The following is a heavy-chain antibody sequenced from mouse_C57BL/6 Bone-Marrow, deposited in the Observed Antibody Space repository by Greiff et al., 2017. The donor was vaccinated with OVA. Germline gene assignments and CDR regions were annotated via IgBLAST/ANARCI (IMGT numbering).Heavy chain of an antibody. CDR3: ARSTHDYDRLYAMDY. CDR2: ISSGGSYT. D-gene: IGHD1-1*01. J-gene: IGHJ4*01. V-gene: IGHV5-6*01. CDR1: GFTFSSYG. Sequence: EVQRVESGGDLVKPGGSLKLSCAASGFTFSSYGMSWVRQTPDKRLEWVATISSGGSYTYYPDSVKGRFTISRDNAKNTLYLQMSSLQFEDAAMYYCARSTHDYDRLYAMDYWGKGTSVTVSS.